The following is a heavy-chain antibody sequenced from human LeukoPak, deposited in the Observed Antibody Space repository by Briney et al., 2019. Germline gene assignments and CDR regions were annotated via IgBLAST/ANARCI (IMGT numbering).Heavy chain of an antibody. Sequence: GGSLRLSCTGSGFIFSRYAVSWVRQAPGKGLEWVSAISKNTVDTYYADSVKGRLTISGDSSKNTVYLQMNSLRAEDTAVYYCVRDMEPLRYFDTWGQGTLVTVSS. D-gene: IGHD3-9*01. J-gene: IGHJ4*02. CDR2: ISKNTVDT. V-gene: IGHV3-23*01. CDR1: GFIFSRYA. CDR3: VRDMEPLRYFDT.